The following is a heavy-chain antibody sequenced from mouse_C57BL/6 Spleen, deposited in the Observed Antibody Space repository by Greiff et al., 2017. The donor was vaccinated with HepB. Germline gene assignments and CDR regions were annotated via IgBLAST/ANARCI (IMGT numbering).Heavy chain of an antibody. CDR1: GYAFSSSW. V-gene: IGHV1-82*01. Sequence: QVQLQQSGPELVKPGASVKISCKASGYAFSSSWMNWVKQRPGKGLEWIGRIYPGDGDTNYNGKFKGKATLTADKSSSTAYMQLSSLTSEDSAVYFCAREDYYGGDAMDYWGQGTSVTVSS. J-gene: IGHJ4*01. D-gene: IGHD1-1*01. CDR3: AREDYYGGDAMDY. CDR2: IYPGDGDT.